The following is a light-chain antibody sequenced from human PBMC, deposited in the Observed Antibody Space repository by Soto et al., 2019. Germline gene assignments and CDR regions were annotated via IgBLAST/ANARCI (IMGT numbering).Light chain of an antibody. CDR3: QQYNHWPPWT. Sequence: EIVMTQSPATLSVSPGQRATLSCRASQSVSSNLAWYQQKPGQAPRLLIYGASTRATGIPARFSGSESETECTLSVGSLQSEDFAVCYCQQYNHWPPWTVRQGTQVEIK. V-gene: IGKV3-15*01. CDR2: GAS. J-gene: IGKJ1*01. CDR1: QSVSSN.